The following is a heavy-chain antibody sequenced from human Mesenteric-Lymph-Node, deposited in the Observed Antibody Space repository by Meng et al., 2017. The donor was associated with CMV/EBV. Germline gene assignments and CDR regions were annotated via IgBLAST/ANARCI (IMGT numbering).Heavy chain of an antibody. V-gene: IGHV3-30-3*01. Sequence: GGSLRLSCAASGFTFSSYAMHWVRQAPGKGLEWVAVISYDGSNKYYADSVKGRFTISRDNAKNSLYLQMNSLRAEDTAVYYCARVPRRLEWLLYEYYFDYWGQGTLVTVSS. CDR3: ARVPRRLEWLLYEYYFDY. CDR2: ISYDGSNK. CDR1: GFTFSSYA. D-gene: IGHD3-3*01. J-gene: IGHJ4*02.